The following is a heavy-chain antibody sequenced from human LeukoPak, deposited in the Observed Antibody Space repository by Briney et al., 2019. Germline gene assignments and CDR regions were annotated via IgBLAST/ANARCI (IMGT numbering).Heavy chain of an antibody. CDR3: ARASIVVVTATKYYFDY. Sequence: SETLSLTCTVSGGSISSGGYYWSWIRQHPGKGLEWIGYIYYSGSTYYNPSLKSRVTISVDTSKNQFSLKLSSVTAADTAVYCCARASIVVVTATKYYFDYWGQGTLVTVSS. V-gene: IGHV4-31*03. CDR2: IYYSGST. D-gene: IGHD2-21*02. CDR1: GGSISSGGYY. J-gene: IGHJ4*02.